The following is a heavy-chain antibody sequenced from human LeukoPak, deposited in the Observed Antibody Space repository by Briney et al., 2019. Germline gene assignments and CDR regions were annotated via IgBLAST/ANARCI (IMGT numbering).Heavy chain of an antibody. CDR2: IYHSGST. Sequence: SETLSLTCAVSGYSISSGYYWGWIRQPPGKGLEWIGSIYHSGSTYYNPSLKSRVTISVDTSKNQFSLKLSSVTAADTAVYYCARGYAVPAAFIDYWGQGTLVTVSS. J-gene: IGHJ4*02. D-gene: IGHD2-2*01. V-gene: IGHV4-38-2*01. CDR3: ARGYAVPAAFIDY. CDR1: GYSISSGYY.